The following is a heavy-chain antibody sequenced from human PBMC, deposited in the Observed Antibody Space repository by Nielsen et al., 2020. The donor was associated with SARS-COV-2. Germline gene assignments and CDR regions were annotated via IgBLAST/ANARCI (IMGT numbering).Heavy chain of an antibody. J-gene: IGHJ5*02. CDR3: ARDGYRRRAAAGTFDP. Sequence: ASVKVSCKASGYTFTSNAMNWVRQAPGQGLEWMGWINTNTGNPTYAQGFTGRFVFSLDTSVSTAYLQISSLKAEDTAVYYCARDGYRRRAAAGTFDPWGQGTLVTVSS. V-gene: IGHV7-4-1*02. CDR1: GYTFTSNA. D-gene: IGHD6-13*01. CDR2: INTNTGNP.